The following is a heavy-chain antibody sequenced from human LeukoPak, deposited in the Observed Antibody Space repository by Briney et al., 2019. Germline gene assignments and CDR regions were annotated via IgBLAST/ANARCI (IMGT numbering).Heavy chain of an antibody. CDR3: ARDQVNYYDSFDY. Sequence: TGGSLRLSCAASGFTFSSYAIHWVRQAPGKGLEWVAVISYDGSNKYYADSVKGRFTISRDNAKNSLYLQMNSLRAEDTAVYYCARDQVNYYDSFDYWGQGTLVTVSS. CDR1: GFTFSSYA. CDR2: ISYDGSNK. V-gene: IGHV3-30-3*01. D-gene: IGHD3-22*01. J-gene: IGHJ4*02.